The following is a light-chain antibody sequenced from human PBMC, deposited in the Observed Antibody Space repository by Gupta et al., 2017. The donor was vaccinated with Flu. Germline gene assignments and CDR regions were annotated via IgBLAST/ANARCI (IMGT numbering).Light chain of an antibody. CDR1: QNINSY. CDR3: QQYNSYPWT. V-gene: IGKV1-5*03. Sequence: DIQMTQSPSTLSASIGDRVTITCRASQNINSYLAWHQHKSGTAPKFLIYKAPTLEIGVPSRFSGSGSGTEYTLTIASLQPEDCATYYCQQYNSYPWTFGQGTKVEIK. J-gene: IGKJ1*01. CDR2: KAP.